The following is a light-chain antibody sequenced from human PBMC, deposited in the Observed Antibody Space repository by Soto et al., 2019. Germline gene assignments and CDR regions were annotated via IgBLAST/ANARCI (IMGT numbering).Light chain of an antibody. CDR3: QQFGSSPLFT. Sequence: EIVLTQSPGTLSLSPGERATLSCRASQSVSSSYLAWYQQKPGQAPRLLIYGASSRAPGIPDRFSGSGSGTDFTLPISRLEPEDFAVYYCQQFGSSPLFTFGPGTKVDVK. J-gene: IGKJ3*01. CDR2: GAS. CDR1: QSVSSSY. V-gene: IGKV3-20*01.